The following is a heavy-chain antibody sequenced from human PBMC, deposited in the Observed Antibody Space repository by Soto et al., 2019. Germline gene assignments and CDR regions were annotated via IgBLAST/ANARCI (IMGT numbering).Heavy chain of an antibody. CDR2: IYYSGST. CDR3: ARGPWRWDYYYFDY. Sequence: SETLSLTCTVSGVSISSYYWSWIRQPPGKGLEWIGYIYYSGSTNYNPSLKSRVTISVDTSKNQFSLKLSSVTAADTAVYYCARGPWRWDYYYFDYWGQGTLVTVSS. V-gene: IGHV4-59*01. D-gene: IGHD1-7*01. CDR1: GVSISSYY. J-gene: IGHJ4*02.